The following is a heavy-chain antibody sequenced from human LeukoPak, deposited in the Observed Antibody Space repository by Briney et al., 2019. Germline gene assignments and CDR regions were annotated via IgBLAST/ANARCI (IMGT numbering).Heavy chain of an antibody. V-gene: IGHV3-30*04. CDR3: ARSTLLWFGEFDY. Sequence: GGSLRLSCAASGFTFSSYAMHWVRQAPGKGLEWVAVISYDGSNKYYADSVKGRFTISRDNSKNTLYLQMNSLRAEDTAVYYCARSTLLWFGEFDYRGQGTLVTVSS. D-gene: IGHD3-10*01. J-gene: IGHJ4*02. CDR2: ISYDGSNK. CDR1: GFTFSSYA.